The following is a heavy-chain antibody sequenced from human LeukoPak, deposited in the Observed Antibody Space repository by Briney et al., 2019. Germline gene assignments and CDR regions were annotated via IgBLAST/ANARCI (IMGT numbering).Heavy chain of an antibody. V-gene: IGHV3-20*01. J-gene: IGHJ2*01. CDR2: INWNGSST. CDR3: ARDLKYYYDSSGYYTSQWYVDL. Sequence: GGSLRLSCAASGFSFDDYGMSSVRQAPRKWLEWVSGINWNGSSTGYVDSVKGRFTISRDNVKISMYLQMNSLRAEDTALYHCARDLKYYYDSSGYYTSQWYVDLWGRGTLVSVSS. CDR1: GFSFDDYG. D-gene: IGHD3-22*01.